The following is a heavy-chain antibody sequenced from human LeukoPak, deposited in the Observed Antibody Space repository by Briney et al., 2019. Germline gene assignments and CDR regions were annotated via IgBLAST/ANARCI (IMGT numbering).Heavy chain of an antibody. J-gene: IGHJ4*02. CDR3: AKGPDPGFDY. CDR1: GFTFSDYY. V-gene: IGHV3-30*18. CDR2: ISYDGSNK. Sequence: AGGSLRLSCAASGFTFSDYYMSWIRQAPGKGLEWVAVISYDGSNKYYADSVKGRFTISRDNSKNTLYLQMNSLRAEDTAVYYCAKGPDPGFDYWGQGTLVTVSS.